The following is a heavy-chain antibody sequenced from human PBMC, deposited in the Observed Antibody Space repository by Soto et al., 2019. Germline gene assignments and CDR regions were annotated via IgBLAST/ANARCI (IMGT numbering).Heavy chain of an antibody. D-gene: IGHD1-26*01. J-gene: IGHJ4*02. CDR1: GGSFSGYY. CDR2: INHSGST. V-gene: IGHV4-34*01. CDR3: ARGWDTWSDY. Sequence: SETLSLTCAVYGGSFSGYYWGWIRQPPGKGLEWIGEINHSGSTNYNPSLKGRVTISVDTSKNQFSLKLSSVTAADTAVYYCARGWDTWSDYWGQGTLVTVS.